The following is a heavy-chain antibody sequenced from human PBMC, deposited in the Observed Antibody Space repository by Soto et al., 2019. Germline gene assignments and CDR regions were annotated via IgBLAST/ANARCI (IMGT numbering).Heavy chain of an antibody. Sequence: EVQLVESGGGLVKPGGSLRLSCAASGFTFSSYSMNWVRQAPGKGLEWVSSISSSSSYIYYADSVKGRFTISRDNAKNSRYLQMNSLRAADTAVYYCAREIRVSSWPFDYWGQGTLVTVSS. D-gene: IGHD6-13*01. V-gene: IGHV3-21*01. J-gene: IGHJ4*02. CDR3: AREIRVSSWPFDY. CDR1: GFTFSSYS. CDR2: ISSSSSYI.